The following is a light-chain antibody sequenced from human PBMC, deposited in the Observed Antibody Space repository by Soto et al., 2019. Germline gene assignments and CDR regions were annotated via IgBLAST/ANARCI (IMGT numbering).Light chain of an antibody. Sequence: DIQMTQAPSSLSASVGDRVAITCRASQNIRNYLNWYQQKPGKAPRVLIYGAASLQSGVPSRFSGSGSGTNSYLTIKSLQPADYATYYCHQIYYIQELTVGVGTKVDIX. CDR3: HQIYYIQELT. V-gene: IGKV1-39*01. CDR2: GAA. J-gene: IGKJ4*01. CDR1: QNIRNY.